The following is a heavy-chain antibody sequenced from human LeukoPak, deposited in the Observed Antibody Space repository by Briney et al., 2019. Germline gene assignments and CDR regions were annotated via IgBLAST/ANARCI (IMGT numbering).Heavy chain of an antibody. V-gene: IGHV4-39*01. Sequence: SETLSLTCTVSGGSISSSSYYWGWIRQPPGKGLEWIGSIYYSGSTYYNPSLKSRVTISVDTSKNQFSLKLSSVTAADTAVYYCASHVREDIVVVPAANWFDPWGQGTLVTVSS. CDR1: GGSISSSSYY. D-gene: IGHD2-2*01. CDR2: IYYSGST. CDR3: ASHVREDIVVVPAANWFDP. J-gene: IGHJ5*02.